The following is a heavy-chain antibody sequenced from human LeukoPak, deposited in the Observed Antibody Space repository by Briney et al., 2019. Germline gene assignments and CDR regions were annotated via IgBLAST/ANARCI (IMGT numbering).Heavy chain of an antibody. CDR2: IYTSGST. Sequence: PSETLSLTCTVSGGSISSYYWSWIRQPAGKGLEWIGRIYTSGSTNYNPSLKSRVTMSVDTSKNQFSLKLSSVTAADTAVYYCARERRGYCSGGSCYSGWFDPWGQGTLVTVSS. J-gene: IGHJ5*02. V-gene: IGHV4-4*07. CDR3: ARERRGYCSGGSCYSGWFDP. CDR1: GGSISSYY. D-gene: IGHD2-15*01.